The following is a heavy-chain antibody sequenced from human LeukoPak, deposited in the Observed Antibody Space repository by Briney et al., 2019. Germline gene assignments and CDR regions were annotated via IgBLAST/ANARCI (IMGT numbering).Heavy chain of an antibody. J-gene: IGHJ4*02. CDR2: ISYDGSNK. CDR1: GFTFSSYG. CDR3: AKDSYDFWSGYYLDY. Sequence: GGSLRLSCAASGFTFSSYGMHWVRQAPGKGLEWVAVISYDGSNKYYADSVKGRFTISRDNSKNTLYLQMNSLRAEDTAVYYCAKDSYDFWSGYYLDYWGQGTLVTVSS. D-gene: IGHD3-3*01. V-gene: IGHV3-30*18.